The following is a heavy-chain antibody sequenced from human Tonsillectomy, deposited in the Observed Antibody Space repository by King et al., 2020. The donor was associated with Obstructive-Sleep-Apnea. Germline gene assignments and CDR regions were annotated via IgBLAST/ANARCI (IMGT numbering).Heavy chain of an antibody. V-gene: IGHV6-1*01. D-gene: IGHD3-9*01. CDR3: ARANKGWDTGNSEAFDI. CDR1: GDSVSSNSAA. J-gene: IGHJ3*02. CDR2: TYYRSKWYN. Sequence: VQLQQSGPGLVKPSQTLSLTCAISGDSVSSNSAACNCIRQSPSSVLEWLGRTYYRSKWYNDYAVSVKSRITISPDTSTNQFSLHLNSVTPEDTAVYYCARANKGWDTGNSEAFDIWGQGTMVTVSS.